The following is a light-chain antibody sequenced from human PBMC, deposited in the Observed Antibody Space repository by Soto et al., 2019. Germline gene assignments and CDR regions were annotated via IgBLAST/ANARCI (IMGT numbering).Light chain of an antibody. V-gene: IGKV3-11*01. CDR1: QSVSSY. CDR3: QQRSQWPPT. Sequence: EIVLTQSPATLSLSPGERATLSCRASQSVSSYLAWYQQKPGQAPRLLIYDASNRATGIPARFSGSGSGTDFTLTISSLEPEDFEVYYSQQRSQWPPTFGHGTKVDIK. J-gene: IGKJ3*01. CDR2: DAS.